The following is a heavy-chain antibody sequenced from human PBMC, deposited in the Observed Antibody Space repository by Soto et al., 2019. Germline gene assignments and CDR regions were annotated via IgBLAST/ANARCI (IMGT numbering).Heavy chain of an antibody. CDR2: VHYSGST. V-gene: IGHV4-59*01. CDR1: CDSIGTYY. CDR3: AREWEGGNIHDWFDP. J-gene: IGHJ5*02. Sequence: PSETLSLTCSVSCDSIGTYYWSWVRQPPGKGLEWLGFVHYSGSTQYNPSLKGRVTISVDMSKNQLSLKLRSVTAADTAVYYCAREWEGGNIHDWFDPRGQGTLVTVAS. D-gene: IGHD1-26*01.